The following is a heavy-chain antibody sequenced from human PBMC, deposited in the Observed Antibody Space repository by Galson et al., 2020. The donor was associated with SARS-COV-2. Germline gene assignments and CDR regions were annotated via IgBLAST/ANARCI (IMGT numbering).Heavy chain of an antibody. D-gene: IGHD5-18*01. CDR3: ARRYTYGLSPYWYFDL. CDR2: VYQSGAT. J-gene: IGHJ2*01. Sequence: SETLSLTCSVSGGSISRGGYSWTWIRQPPGKGLQWIGYVYQSGATHYKPSLKGRLTISVDRSKNQLSLQLASVTAADTGVYDCARRYTYGLSPYWYFDLWGRGTLVTVSS. CDR1: GGSISRGGYS. V-gene: IGHV4-30-2*01.